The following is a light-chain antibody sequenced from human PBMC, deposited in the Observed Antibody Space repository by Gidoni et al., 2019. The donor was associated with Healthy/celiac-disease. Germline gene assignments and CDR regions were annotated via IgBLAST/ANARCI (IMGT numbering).Light chain of an antibody. V-gene: IGKV3-20*01. J-gene: IGKJ3*01. CDR1: QSVSSSY. CDR3: QQYGSSPFT. Sequence: EIALTQSPGTLSLSPGERATLSCRASQSVSSSYLAWYQQKPGQAPRLLIYGASSRATGIPDRFSGSVSGTDFTLTISRLEPEDFAVYYCQQYGSSPFTFGPGTKVDIK. CDR2: GAS.